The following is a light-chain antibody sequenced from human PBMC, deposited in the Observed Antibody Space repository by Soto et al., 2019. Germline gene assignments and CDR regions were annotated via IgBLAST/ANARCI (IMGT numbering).Light chain of an antibody. J-gene: IGKJ3*01. CDR1: QGISSY. Sequence: DIQLTQSPSFLSASVGDRVTITCRASQGISSYLAWYQQKPGKAPKLLIYAASTLQSGVPSRFSGSGSGTEGTLTISSLQPEDFATYYCQQLNSYPLTFGPGTKVDIK. CDR3: QQLNSYPLT. V-gene: IGKV1-9*01. CDR2: AAS.